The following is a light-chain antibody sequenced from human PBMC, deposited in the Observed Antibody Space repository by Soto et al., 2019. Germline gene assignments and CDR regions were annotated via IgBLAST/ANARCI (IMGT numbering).Light chain of an antibody. Sequence: PGKIAALSCNASQSLSTSLAWYQQRPGQAPRLLIYDTSIRATGIPARFSGSGSETDFTLTINRLEPEDFALYYCQHYHSGHRIAFGQGTRLEIK. CDR1: QSLSTS. V-gene: IGKV3-11*01. CDR2: DTS. J-gene: IGKJ5*01. CDR3: QHYHSGHRIA.